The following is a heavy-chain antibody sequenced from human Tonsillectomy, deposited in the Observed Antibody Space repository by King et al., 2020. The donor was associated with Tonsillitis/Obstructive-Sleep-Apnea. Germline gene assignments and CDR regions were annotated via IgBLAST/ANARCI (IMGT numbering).Heavy chain of an antibody. Sequence: QLQESGPGLLKPSETLSLTCTVSSGSISIHSNYWGWIRQPPRKGLQWIGSISYSGSTSYNPSLKSRVTLSVDMSKNQFSLKLSSVTAADTAVYYCARYMVTPFGVVIGPDEYFYGMDVWGQGTPVTVSS. V-gene: IGHV4-39*01. CDR3: ARYMVTPFGVVIGPDEYFYGMDV. CDR1: SGSISIHSNY. D-gene: IGHD3-3*01. J-gene: IGHJ6*02. CDR2: ISYSGST.